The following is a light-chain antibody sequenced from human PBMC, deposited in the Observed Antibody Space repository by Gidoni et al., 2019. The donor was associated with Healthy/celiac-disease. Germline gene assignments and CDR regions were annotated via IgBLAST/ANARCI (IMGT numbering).Light chain of an antibody. CDR1: QSLLHSNGYNS. CDR2: LGS. Sequence: DIVMTQSPLSLPVTPGEPASISCRSSQSLLHSNGYNSLDWDLQKPGQSPQILIYLGSNRASGGPDRFSGSGAGTDFTLKISRVEAEDVGVYYCMQALQTPRTFXQXTKLEIK. J-gene: IGKJ2*01. CDR3: MQALQTPRT. V-gene: IGKV2-28*01.